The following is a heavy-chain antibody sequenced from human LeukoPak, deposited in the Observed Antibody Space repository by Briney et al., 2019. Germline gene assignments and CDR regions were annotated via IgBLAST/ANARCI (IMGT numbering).Heavy chain of an antibody. D-gene: IGHD2-2*01. CDR2: IYYSGST. J-gene: IGHJ3*02. V-gene: IGHV4-39*01. CDR1: GGSISSSSYY. CDR3: ASGIVVVPPRTGPFDI. Sequence: PSQTLSLTCTVSGGSISSSSYYWGWIRQPPGKGLEWIGSIYYSGSTYYNPSLKSRVTISVDTSKNQFSLKLSSVTAADTAVYYCASGIVVVPPRTGPFDIWGQGTMVTVSS.